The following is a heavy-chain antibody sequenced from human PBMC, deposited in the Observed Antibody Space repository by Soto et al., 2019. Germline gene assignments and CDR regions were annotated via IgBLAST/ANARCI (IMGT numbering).Heavy chain of an antibody. V-gene: IGHV3-33*01. J-gene: IGHJ4*02. Sequence: QVQLVESGGGVVQPGRSLRLSCAASGFTFSNYGMHWVRQAPGQGLDWVAVIWYDGSNKYYADSVQGRFSISRDNSKNTLYLQMNSLRAEDTAVYYCARGVGGYSDEDYFDYWGQGTLVTVSS. CDR1: GFTFSNYG. CDR2: IWYDGSNK. CDR3: ARGVGGYSDEDYFDY. D-gene: IGHD5-18*01.